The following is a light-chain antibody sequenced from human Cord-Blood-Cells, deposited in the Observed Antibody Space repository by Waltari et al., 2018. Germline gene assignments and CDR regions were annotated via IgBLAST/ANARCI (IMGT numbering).Light chain of an antibody. CDR2: AAS. J-gene: IGKJ1*01. CDR3: QQYYSYPWT. V-gene: IGKV1-8*01. CDR1: QGISSY. Sequence: AIRMTQSPSSFSASTGDRVTITCRASQGISSYLAWYQQKPGKAPKLLIYAASTWQSGVPSRFSGSGAGTDFTLTIRCLQSEDFATYYCQQYYSYPWTFGQGTKVEIK.